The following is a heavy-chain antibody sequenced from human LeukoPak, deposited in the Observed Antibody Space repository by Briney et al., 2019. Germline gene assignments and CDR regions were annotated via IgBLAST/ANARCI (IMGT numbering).Heavy chain of an antibody. V-gene: IGHV3-33*01. CDR1: GFTLSSYG. Sequence: GGSLRLSCAASGFTLSSYGMHWVRQAPGKGLEWVAVIWYDGSNKYYADSVKGRFTISRDNSKNTLYLQMDSLRAEDTAVYYCARDGPGRVSPDYWGQGTLVTVSS. D-gene: IGHD6-13*01. J-gene: IGHJ4*02. CDR2: IWYDGSNK. CDR3: ARDGPGRVSPDY.